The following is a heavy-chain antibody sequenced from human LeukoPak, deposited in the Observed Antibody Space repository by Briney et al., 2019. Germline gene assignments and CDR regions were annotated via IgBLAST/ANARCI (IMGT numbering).Heavy chain of an antibody. J-gene: IGHJ4*02. V-gene: IGHV3-30*04. CDR1: GFTFSSYA. D-gene: IGHD1-26*01. CDR3: ARVVTRYSIVGALPDY. CDR2: ISYDGSNK. Sequence: PGGSLRLSCAASGFTFSSYAMHWVRQAPGKGLEWVAVISYDGSNKYYADSVKGRFTISRDNSKNTLYLQMNSLRAEDTAVYYCARVVTRYSIVGALPDYWGQGTLVTVSS.